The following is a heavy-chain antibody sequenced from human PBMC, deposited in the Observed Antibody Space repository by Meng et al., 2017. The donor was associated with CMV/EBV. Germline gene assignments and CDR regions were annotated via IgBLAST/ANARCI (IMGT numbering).Heavy chain of an antibody. J-gene: IGHJ6*02. D-gene: IGHD6-6*01. CDR1: GGSVSSGSYY. V-gene: IGHV4-61*01. Sequence: GSLRLSCTVSGGSVSSGSYYWSWIRQPPGKGLEWIGYIYYSGSTNYNPSLKSRVTISVDTSKNQFSLKLSSVTAADTAVYYCARDVAARPSYYYGMTSGAKGPRSPSP. CDR3: ARDVAARPSYYYGMTS. CDR2: IYYSGST.